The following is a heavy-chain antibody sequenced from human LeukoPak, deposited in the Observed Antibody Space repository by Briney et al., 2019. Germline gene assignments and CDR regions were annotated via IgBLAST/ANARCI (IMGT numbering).Heavy chain of an antibody. Sequence: GGSLRLSCAASGFTFSSYAMSGVRQAPGKGLEGVSAISGSGGSTYYADSVKGRFTISRDNSKNTLYLQMNSLRAEDTAVYYCAKGDDIVVVVAALDYWGQGTLVTVSS. D-gene: IGHD2-15*01. CDR3: AKGDDIVVVVAALDY. CDR2: ISGSGGST. CDR1: GFTFSSYA. V-gene: IGHV3-23*01. J-gene: IGHJ4*02.